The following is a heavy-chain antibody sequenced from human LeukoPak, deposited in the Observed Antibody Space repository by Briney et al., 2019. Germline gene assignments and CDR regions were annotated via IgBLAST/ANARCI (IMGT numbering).Heavy chain of an antibody. D-gene: IGHD6-19*01. V-gene: IGHV4-61*02. CDR2: IYTSGST. J-gene: IGHJ4*02. Sequence: SETLSLTCTVSGGSISSGSHYWSWIRQPAGKGLEWIGRIYTSGSTNYNPSLKSRVTISVDTSKNQFSLKLSSVTAADTAVYYCAREYTLYRSGWFLDYWGQGTLVTVSS. CDR1: GGSISSGSHY. CDR3: AREYTLYRSGWFLDY.